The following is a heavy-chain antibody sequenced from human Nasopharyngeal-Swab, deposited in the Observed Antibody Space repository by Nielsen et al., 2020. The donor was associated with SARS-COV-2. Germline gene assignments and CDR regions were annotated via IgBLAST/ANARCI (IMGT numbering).Heavy chain of an antibody. D-gene: IGHD2-15*01. V-gene: IGHV1-2*06. CDR3: ARDLGYIRYCSGGSCYQDY. CDR2: INPNSGGT. Sequence: ASVKVSCKASGYTITGYYMHWVRQAPGQGLEWMGRINPNSGGTNYAQKFQGRVTMTRDTSISTAYMELSRLRSDDTAVYYCARDLGYIRYCSGGSCYQDYWGQGTLVTVSS. J-gene: IGHJ4*02. CDR1: GYTITGYY.